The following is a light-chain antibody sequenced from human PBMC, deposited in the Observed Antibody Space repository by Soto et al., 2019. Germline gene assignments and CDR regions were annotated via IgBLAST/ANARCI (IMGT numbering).Light chain of an antibody. CDR1: QAISNY. J-gene: IGKJ5*01. CDR3: QERNSYPIT. Sequence: DIQLTQSPSFLSASVGDRVTITCRASQAISNYLAWYQQKPGKAPKLLIHSAFTLQSGVPSRFSGSGSGTEFTLTISSLQPEDVATYYCQERNSYPITFGHGTRLEIK. V-gene: IGKV1-9*01. CDR2: SAF.